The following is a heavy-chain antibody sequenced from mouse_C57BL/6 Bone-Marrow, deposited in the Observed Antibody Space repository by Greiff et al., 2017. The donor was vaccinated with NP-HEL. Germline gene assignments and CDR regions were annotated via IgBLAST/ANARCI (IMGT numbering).Heavy chain of an antibody. D-gene: IGHD1-1*01. J-gene: IGHJ2*01. CDR1: GFNIKDDY. Sequence: EVQLHQSGAELVRPGASVKLSCTASGFNIKDDYMHWVKQRPEQGLEWIGWIDPENGDTEYASKFQGKATITADTSSNTAYLQLSSLTSEDTAVYYCTGLSSYGEYYFDYWGQGTTLTVSS. CDR2: IDPENGDT. CDR3: TGLSSYGEYYFDY. V-gene: IGHV14-4*01.